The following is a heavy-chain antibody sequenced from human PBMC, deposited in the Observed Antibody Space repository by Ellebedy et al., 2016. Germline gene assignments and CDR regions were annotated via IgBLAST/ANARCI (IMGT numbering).Heavy chain of an antibody. CDR2: ISAGSDTT. J-gene: IGHJ4*02. D-gene: IGHD4-17*01. CDR3: RQGHYADL. V-gene: IGHV3-23*01. Sequence: GESLKISXTASGLNFNTFFMSWVRQAPGKGLEWVSTISAGSDTTRLADSVKGRFTISRDSSKNSVYLRMKNLRVEDTAVYYCRQGHYADLWGQGTLVTVSS. CDR1: GLNFNTFF.